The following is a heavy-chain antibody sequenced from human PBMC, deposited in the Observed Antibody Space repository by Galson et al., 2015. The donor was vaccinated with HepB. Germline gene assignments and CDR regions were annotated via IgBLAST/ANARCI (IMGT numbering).Heavy chain of an antibody. CDR2: FDPEDGET. CDR3: ASQGGGYTTAYYYGTDV. D-gene: IGHD5-12*01. Sequence: SVKVSCKVSGYTLTELSMHWVRQAPGKGLEWMGGFDPEDGETIYAQKFQGRVTMTEDTSTDTAYMELSSLRSEDTAVYYCASQGGGYTTAYYYGTDVWVQWTTVTVSS. J-gene: IGHJ6*02. V-gene: IGHV1-24*01. CDR1: GYTLTELS.